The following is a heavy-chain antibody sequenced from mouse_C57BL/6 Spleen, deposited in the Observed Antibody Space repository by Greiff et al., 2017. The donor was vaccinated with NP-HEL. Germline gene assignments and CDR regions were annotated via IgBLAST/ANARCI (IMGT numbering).Heavy chain of an antibody. J-gene: IGHJ1*03. CDR2: ISSGSSTI. V-gene: IGHV5-17*01. D-gene: IGHD2-10*01. Sequence: DVQLVESGGGLVKPGGSLKLSCAASGFTFSDYGMHWVRQAPEKGLEWVAYISSGSSTIYYADTVKGRFTISRDNAKNTLFLQMTSLRSEDTAMYYCARGPYYGNYVRYFDVWGTGTTVTVSS. CDR1: GFTFSDYG. CDR3: ARGPYYGNYVRYFDV.